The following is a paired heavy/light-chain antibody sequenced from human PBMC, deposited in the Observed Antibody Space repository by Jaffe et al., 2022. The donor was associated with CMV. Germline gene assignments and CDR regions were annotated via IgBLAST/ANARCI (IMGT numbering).Heavy chain of an antibody. CDR3: VKPGCGGGRCSDLGDYRREH. D-gene: IGHD4-17*01. CDR1: GFPFSSYG. J-gene: IGHJ1*01. Sequence: QVQVVESGGGVVQSGRSLRLSCVASGFPFSSYGMQWVRQAPGKGLEWLAVIWFDGRTEYYADSVRGRFTISRDNSKNTLYLQMNSLRAEDTAVYYCVKPGCGGGRCSDLGDYRREHWGQGTLVTVSS. V-gene: IGHV3-33*06. CDR2: IWFDGRTE.
Light chain of an antibody. J-gene: IGKJ2*03. CDR2: AAS. Sequence: DIQMTQSPSSLSASVGDRVTITCRASQSITKYLNWYQQKSGKAPRLLIYAASSLQSGVPSRFSGSGSGTDFTLTIDSLQPEDLAIYYCQQTYGTLYSFGQGTRLEI. CDR3: QQTYGTLYS. CDR1: QSITKY. V-gene: IGKV1-39*01.